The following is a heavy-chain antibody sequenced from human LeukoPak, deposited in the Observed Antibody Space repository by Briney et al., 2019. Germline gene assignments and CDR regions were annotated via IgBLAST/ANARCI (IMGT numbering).Heavy chain of an antibody. J-gene: IGHJ6*02. CDR2: IHYSGST. V-gene: IGHV4-59*01. D-gene: IGHD3-10*01. Sequence: SETLSLTCTVSGGSISSYYWSWIRQPPGEGLEWIGYIHYSGSTNYNPSLKSRVTLSVDTSKNQFSLKVSSVTAADTAVYYCARAGAPYGSGSYYNSDVWGLGTSVTVSS. CDR1: GGSISSYY. CDR3: ARAGAPYGSGSYYNSDV.